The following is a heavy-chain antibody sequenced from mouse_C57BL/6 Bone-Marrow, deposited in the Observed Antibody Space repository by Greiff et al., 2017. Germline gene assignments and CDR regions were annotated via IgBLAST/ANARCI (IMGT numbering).Heavy chain of an antibody. Sequence: EVKLVESGAELVRPGASVKLSCTASGFNIKDDYMHWVKQRPEQGLEWIGWIDPENGDTEYASKFQGKATITADTSSNTAYLQLSSLTSEDTAVYYCTKGLRLHFDYWGQGTTLTVSS. J-gene: IGHJ2*01. D-gene: IGHD3-2*02. CDR1: GFNIKDDY. CDR2: IDPENGDT. V-gene: IGHV14-4*01. CDR3: TKGLRLHFDY.